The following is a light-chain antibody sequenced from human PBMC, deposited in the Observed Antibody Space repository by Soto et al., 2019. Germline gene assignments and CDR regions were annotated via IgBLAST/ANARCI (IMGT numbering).Light chain of an antibody. Sequence: EIVMTQSPATLSVSPGERATLSCRASQSVSGNLAWYQQKPGQAPRLLIYAASIRATGIPARFSGRGSGTEFTLTISRLQSEDFAVYYCQQYNNWPPITFGPGTKVDIK. V-gene: IGKV3-15*01. CDR1: QSVSGN. J-gene: IGKJ3*01. CDR3: QQYNNWPPIT. CDR2: AAS.